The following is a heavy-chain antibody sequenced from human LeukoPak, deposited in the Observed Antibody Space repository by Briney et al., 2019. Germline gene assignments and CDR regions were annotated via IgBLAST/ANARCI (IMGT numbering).Heavy chain of an antibody. CDR3: PKGRGSGSYYNWFDP. CDR1: GFTFSSYA. V-gene: IGHV3-23*01. Sequence: GGSLRLSCAASGFTFSSYAMSWVRQAPGKGLEWVSSISGSGGSTYDADSVKGQFTISRDNSKNTLYLQMNSLRAEDTAVYYCPKGRGSGSYYNWFDPWGQGTLVTVSS. J-gene: IGHJ5*02. CDR2: ISGSGGST. D-gene: IGHD3-10*01.